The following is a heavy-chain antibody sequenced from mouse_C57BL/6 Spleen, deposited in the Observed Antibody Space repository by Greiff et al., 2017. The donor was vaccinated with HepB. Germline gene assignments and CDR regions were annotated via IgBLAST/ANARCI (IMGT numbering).Heavy chain of an antibody. V-gene: IGHV1-81*01. D-gene: IGHD2-5*01. Sequence: VQVVESGAELARPGASVKLSCKASGYTFTSYGISWVKQRTGQGLEWIGEIYPRSGNTYYNEKFKGKATLTADKSSSTAYMELRSLTSEDSAVYFCARSSYSNHYYAMDYWGQGTSVTVSS. CDR3: ARSSYSNHYYAMDY. CDR2: IYPRSGNT. CDR1: GYTFTSYG. J-gene: IGHJ4*01.